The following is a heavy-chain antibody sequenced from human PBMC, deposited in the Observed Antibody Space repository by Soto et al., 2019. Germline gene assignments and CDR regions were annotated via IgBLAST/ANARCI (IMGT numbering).Heavy chain of an antibody. CDR3: AHRRGYYDSSGYWFDP. J-gene: IGHJ5*02. Sequence: QITLKESGPTLVKPTQTLTLTCTFSGFSLSTSGVGVGWIRQPPGKALEWLALIYWDDDKHYSPSLKSRLTITKDTSKNQVVLTMTNMDPVDTAPYYCAHRRGYYDSSGYWFDPWGQGTLVTVSS. CDR1: GFSLSTSGVG. D-gene: IGHD3-22*01. CDR2: IYWDDDK. V-gene: IGHV2-5*02.